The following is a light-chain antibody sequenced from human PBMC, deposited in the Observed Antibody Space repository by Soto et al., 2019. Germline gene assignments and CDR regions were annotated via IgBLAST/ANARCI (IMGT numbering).Light chain of an antibody. CDR3: SSYAGSNNLV. CDR1: SSDVGGYNF. J-gene: IGLJ2*01. V-gene: IGLV2-8*01. CDR2: EVN. Sequence: QSALTQPPSASGSPGQSVTISCTGTSSDVGGYNFVSWYQQHPGKAPKLMIYEVNKRPSGVPDRFSGSKSGNTASLTVSGLKAEDGADYYCSSYAGSNNLVFGGGTKLTVL.